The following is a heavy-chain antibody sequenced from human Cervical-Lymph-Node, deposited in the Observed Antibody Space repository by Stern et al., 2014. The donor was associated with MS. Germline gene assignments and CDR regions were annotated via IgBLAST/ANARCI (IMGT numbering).Heavy chain of an antibody. CDR2: IIPGYGTP. J-gene: IGHJ6*02. CDR3: ASAHPATRRGYKGMNV. CDR1: GGTFRNFA. V-gene: IGHV1-69*01. Sequence: VQLVESGSEVRKPGSSVNVTCKASGGTFRNFAVNWVRQAPGQGLEWVGGIIPGYGTPTYSQKFQDRVTIFTDESTSTVYVELSSLTTDDTTTYFCASAHPATRRGYKGMNVWGQGTTVAVSS. D-gene: IGHD2-2*01.